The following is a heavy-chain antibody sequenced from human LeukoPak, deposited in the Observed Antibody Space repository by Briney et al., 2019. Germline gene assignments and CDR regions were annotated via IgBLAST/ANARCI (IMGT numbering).Heavy chain of an antibody. Sequence: PSQTLSLTCTVSGGSISSGNYYWSWIRQPAGKGLEWIGRIYTSGSTNYNPSLKSRVTISVDTSKNQFSLKLSSVTAADTAVYYCARALYYYDSSGYYNAFDIWGQGTMVTVSS. D-gene: IGHD3-22*01. CDR2: IYTSGST. J-gene: IGHJ3*02. CDR3: ARALYYYDSSGYYNAFDI. CDR1: GGSISSGNYY. V-gene: IGHV4-61*02.